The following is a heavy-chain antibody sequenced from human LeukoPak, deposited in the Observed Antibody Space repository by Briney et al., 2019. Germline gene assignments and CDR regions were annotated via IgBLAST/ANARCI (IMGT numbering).Heavy chain of an antibody. V-gene: IGHV4-39*07. CDR1: GAPIPYSSPYY. D-gene: IGHD1-1*01. CDR2: VYSSGKT. J-gene: IGHJ5*02. Sequence: SETLSLTCTVSGAPIPYSSPYYWSWIRQPAGKRLEYIGSVYSSGKTYYNPSLQTRVAVSLDRSRNQFSLNLYSSTAADTAVYYCARGISTTLSHSRFDPWGQGTLVTVSS. CDR3: ARGISTTLSHSRFDP.